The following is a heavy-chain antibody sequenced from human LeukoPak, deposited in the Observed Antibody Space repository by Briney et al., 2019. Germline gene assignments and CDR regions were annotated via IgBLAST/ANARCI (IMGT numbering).Heavy chain of an antibody. CDR2: ISHDGSIK. D-gene: IGHD3-10*01. CDR3: AQDYYGS. V-gene: IGHV3-30*18. Sequence: TGGSLRLFCAASGFTFSNYGMHWVRQAPGKGLEWVAVISHDGSIKYYEDSVKGRFTISRDNSKNTLYLQMNSLRAEDTAVYYCAQDYYGSGGQGTLVTVSS. CDR1: GFTFSNYG. J-gene: IGHJ4*02.